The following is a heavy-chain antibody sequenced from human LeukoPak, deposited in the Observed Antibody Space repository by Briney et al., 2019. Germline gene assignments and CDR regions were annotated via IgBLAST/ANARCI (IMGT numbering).Heavy chain of an antibody. CDR1: GGSISSGDYY. D-gene: IGHD6-19*01. J-gene: IGHJ4*02. Sequence: PSQTLSLTCTVSGGSISSGDYYWSWIRQPPGKGLEWIGYIYYSGSTYYNPSLKSRVTISVDTFKNQFSLNLSSVTAADTAVYYCARHAVYAGSGWSFDYWGQGTLVTVSS. CDR2: IYYSGST. V-gene: IGHV4-30-4*01. CDR3: ARHAVYAGSGWSFDY.